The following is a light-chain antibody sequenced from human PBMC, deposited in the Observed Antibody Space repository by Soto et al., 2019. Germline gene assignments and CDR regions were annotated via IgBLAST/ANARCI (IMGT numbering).Light chain of an antibody. V-gene: IGKV3-11*01. J-gene: IGKJ4*01. CDR3: QQRGSWPLT. CDR2: DAS. CDR1: QSVSSY. Sequence: EIVLTQSPATLSLPPGERATLSCRASQSVSSYLAWYQQKPGQAPRLLIYDASNRATGIPARFSGSGSGTDFTLTISSLEPEDFAVYYCQQRGSWPLTFGGGTKVEIK.